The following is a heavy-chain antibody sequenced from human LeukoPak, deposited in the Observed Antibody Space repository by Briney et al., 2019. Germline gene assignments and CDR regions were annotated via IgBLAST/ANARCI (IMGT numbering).Heavy chain of an antibody. Sequence: SETLSLTCTVSGGSISSYYWSWIREPTGKGLEWIGYIYYSGSTNYNPSLKSRVTISVDTSKNQFSLKLSSVTAADTAVYYCARESQEKYYFDYWGQGTLVTVSS. J-gene: IGHJ4*02. V-gene: IGHV4-59*12. CDR3: ARESQEKYYFDY. CDR2: IYYSGST. D-gene: IGHD5-24*01. CDR1: GGSISSYY.